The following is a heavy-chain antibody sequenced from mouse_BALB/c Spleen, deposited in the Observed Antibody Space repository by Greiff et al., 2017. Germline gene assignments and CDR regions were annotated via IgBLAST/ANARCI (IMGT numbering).Heavy chain of an antibody. CDR2: ILPGSGST. CDR1: GYTFSSYW. D-gene: IGHD2-14*01. Sequence: QVQLQQSGAELMKPGASVKISCTATGYTFSSYWIEWVKQRPGHGLEWIGEILPGSGSTNYNEKFKGKATFTADTSSNTAYMQLSSLTSEDSAVYYCARRGYRYDWYFDVWGAGTTVTVSS. V-gene: IGHV1-9*01. CDR3: ARRGYRYDWYFDV. J-gene: IGHJ1*01.